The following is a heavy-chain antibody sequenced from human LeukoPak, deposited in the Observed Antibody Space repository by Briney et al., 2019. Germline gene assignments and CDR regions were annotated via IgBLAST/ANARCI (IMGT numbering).Heavy chain of an antibody. CDR1: RGSISSSSSY. J-gene: IGHJ4*02. Sequence: PSETLSLTSTLSRGSISSSSSYTGWIRHPPGKGLEWIVSIYCSGSTFYNLSLKGRVTISVDTSKNQFSLKLSSVTAADTAVYYCARLVVTGENFDYWGQGTLVTVSS. V-gene: IGHV4-39*01. D-gene: IGHD2-15*01. CDR2: IYCSGST. CDR3: ARLVVTGENFDY.